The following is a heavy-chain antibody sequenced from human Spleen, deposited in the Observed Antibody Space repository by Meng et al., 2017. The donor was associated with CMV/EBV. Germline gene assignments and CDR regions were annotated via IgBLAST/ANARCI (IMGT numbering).Heavy chain of an antibody. J-gene: IGHJ4*02. CDR3: ARGDYGDYANEGIDF. D-gene: IGHD4-17*01. CDR2: ISSIDTTI. Sequence: GESLKISCAASGFTFSDYEMNWVRQAPGKGLEWVSYISSIDTTIYDADSVQGGFTISRDNAKKTLYLQMSSLRAEDTAVYYCARGDYGDYANEGIDFWGQGTLVTVSS. V-gene: IGHV3-48*03. CDR1: GFTFSDYE.